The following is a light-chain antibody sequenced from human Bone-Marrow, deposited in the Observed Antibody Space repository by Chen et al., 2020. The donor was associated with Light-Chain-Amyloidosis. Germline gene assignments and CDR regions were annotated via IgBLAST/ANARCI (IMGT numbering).Light chain of an antibody. V-gene: IGKV3-20*01. CDR3: QQYGTSPLT. CDR1: QTISSNY. J-gene: IGKJ4*01. Sequence: EIVLTQSPGTLSLSPGEGANLTCRASQTISSNYLTWYQQKFGQAPRLLIYGSSSRATGIPDRVTGSGSGTDFTLTINRLEPEDFARYYCQQYGTSPLTFGGGTKVELK. CDR2: GSS.